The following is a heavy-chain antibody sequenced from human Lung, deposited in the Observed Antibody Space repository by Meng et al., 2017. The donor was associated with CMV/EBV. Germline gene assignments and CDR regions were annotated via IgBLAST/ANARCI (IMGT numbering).Heavy chain of an antibody. CDR3: ARHLLGYSWHKSD. V-gene: IGHV4-39*01. CDR2: FFHSGGT. Sequence: SETLSLTCTVTDVSISNSSFFWGWIRQPPGKGLEWIGSFFHSGGTYSNPSLRSRVAISVDTSKNQFSLRLNSVTATDTAMYYCARHLLGYSWHKSDWGQGTLVTVSS. CDR1: DVSISNSSFF. J-gene: IGHJ4*02. D-gene: IGHD1-26*01.